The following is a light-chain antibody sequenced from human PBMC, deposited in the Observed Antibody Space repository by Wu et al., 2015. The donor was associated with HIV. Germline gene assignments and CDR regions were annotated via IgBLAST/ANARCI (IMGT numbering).Light chain of an antibody. Sequence: DIQMTQSPSSLSASVGDRVTISCQASHDINNNLNWYQQKPGKAPRLLIYGASNLETGVPSKFSGSGSGRDFTFTISSLQPEDIATYYCQHCDHLPYIFGPGTRLEI. J-gene: IGKJ2*01. CDR1: HDINNN. CDR3: QHCDHLPYI. CDR2: GAS. V-gene: IGKV1-33*01.